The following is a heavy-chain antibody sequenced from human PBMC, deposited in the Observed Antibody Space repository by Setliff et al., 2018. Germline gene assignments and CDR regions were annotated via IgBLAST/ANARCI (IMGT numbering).Heavy chain of an antibody. J-gene: IGHJ1*01. CDR1: GGSISTPYYY. CDR2: FYFRGSH. D-gene: IGHD3-10*01. Sequence: SETLSLTCTVSGGSISTPYYYWSWIRQAPGKGLEWIGDFYFRGSHYYKPSLESRLSISVDTSKNQFSLKLTSVTAADTAVYYCARVDFTMIQGVLGLWGQGTLVTVSS. V-gene: IGHV4-30-4*08. CDR3: ARVDFTMIQGVLGL.